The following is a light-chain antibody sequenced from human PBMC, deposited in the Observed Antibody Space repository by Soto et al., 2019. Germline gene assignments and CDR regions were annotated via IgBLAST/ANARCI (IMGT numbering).Light chain of an antibody. CDR1: QSVSSY. Sequence: EIVLTQSPATLSLSAGEIATLSCRASQSVSSYLAWYHQKPGQAPRLLIYDASNWATGIPARFSGSGSGTDFTLTNSSLEPEDFAVYYCQQRRNRPLTFGPGTTVDIK. CDR3: QQRRNRPLT. J-gene: IGKJ3*01. CDR2: DAS. V-gene: IGKV3-11*01.